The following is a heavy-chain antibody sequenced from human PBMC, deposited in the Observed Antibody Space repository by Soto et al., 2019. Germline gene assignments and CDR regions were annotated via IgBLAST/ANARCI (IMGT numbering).Heavy chain of an antibody. J-gene: IGHJ6*03. CDR1: GYTFTSYG. D-gene: IGHD3-9*01. CDR3: ARSDILTGSYKFAYYYYYMDV. Sequence: QVQLVQSGAEVKKPGASVKVSCKASGYTFTSYGISWVRQAPGQGLEWMGWISAHHGNTNYAQKLQGRVTITTHTSTRTVYMELPSLRSDHTAVYYCARSDILTGSYKFAYYYYYMDVWGKRTTVTVSS. V-gene: IGHV1-18*01. CDR2: ISAHHGNT.